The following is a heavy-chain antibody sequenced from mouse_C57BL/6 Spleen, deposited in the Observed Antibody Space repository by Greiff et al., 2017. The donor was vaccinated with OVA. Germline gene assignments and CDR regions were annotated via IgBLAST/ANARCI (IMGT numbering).Heavy chain of an antibody. CDR1: GYTFTSYW. V-gene: IGHV1-50*01. CDR2: IDPSDSST. Sequence: QVQLQQPGAELVKPGASVKLSCKASGYTFTSYWMQWVQQRPGQGLEWIGEIDPSDSSTNYNQKFNGKATLTVDTSSSTAYMQLSSLTSEDSAVYCGASRGDFDDWGKGTTLTVSS. J-gene: IGHJ2*01. CDR3: ASRGDFDD.